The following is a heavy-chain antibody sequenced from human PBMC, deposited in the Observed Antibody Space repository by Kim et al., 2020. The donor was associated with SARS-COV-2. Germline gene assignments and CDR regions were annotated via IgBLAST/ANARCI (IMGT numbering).Heavy chain of an antibody. V-gene: IGHV3-30-3*01. CDR3: ARDGGDYGGTLDY. CDR1: GFTFSRYV. D-gene: IGHD4-17*01. J-gene: IGHJ4*02. CDR2: ISYDGSNK. Sequence: GGSLRLSCAASGFTFSRYVMHWVRQAPGKGLEWVAVISYDGSNKYYADSVKGRFTISRDNSKNTLYLQMNSLRAEDTAVHYCARDGGDYGGTLDYWGQGT.